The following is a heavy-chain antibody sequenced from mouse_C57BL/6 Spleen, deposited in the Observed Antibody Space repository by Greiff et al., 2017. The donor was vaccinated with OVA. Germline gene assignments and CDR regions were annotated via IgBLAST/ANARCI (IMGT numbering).Heavy chain of an antibody. Sequence: EVKLMESGGGLVKPGGSLKLSCAASGFTFSDYGMHWVRQAPEKGLEWVAYISSGSSTIYYADTVKGRFTISGDNAKNTLFLQMTSLRSEDTAMYYCARSGGDYWGQGTSVTVSS. CDR2: ISSGSSTI. CDR1: GFTFSDYG. J-gene: IGHJ4*01. D-gene: IGHD4-1*01. CDR3: ARSGGDY. V-gene: IGHV5-17*01.